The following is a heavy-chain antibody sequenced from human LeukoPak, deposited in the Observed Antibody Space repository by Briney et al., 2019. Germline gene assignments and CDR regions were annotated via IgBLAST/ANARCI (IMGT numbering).Heavy chain of an antibody. Sequence: ASVKVSCKASGGTFSSYAISWVRQAPGQGLEWMGGIIPIFGTANYAQKFQGRVTITADESTSTAYMELSSLRSEDTAVYYCARPVYYDSSGLLDAFDIWGQGTMVTVSS. J-gene: IGHJ3*02. D-gene: IGHD3-22*01. CDR3: ARPVYYDSSGLLDAFDI. CDR1: GGTFSSYA. V-gene: IGHV1-69*13. CDR2: IIPIFGTA.